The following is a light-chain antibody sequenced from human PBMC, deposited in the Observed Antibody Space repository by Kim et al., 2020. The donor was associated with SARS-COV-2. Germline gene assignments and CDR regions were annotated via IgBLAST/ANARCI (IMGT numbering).Light chain of an antibody. Sequence: QSALTQPASVSGSPGQSITISCTGTSTDIGRYNYVSWYQQYPGKAPKLMIYDVTYRPAGVSDRFSGSKSGSTASLTISGLQAEDEAEYYCNAYTNSTTIYVFGGGTKVTVL. CDR2: DVT. CDR3: NAYTNSTTIYV. CDR1: STDIGRYNY. J-gene: IGLJ1*01. V-gene: IGLV2-14*03.